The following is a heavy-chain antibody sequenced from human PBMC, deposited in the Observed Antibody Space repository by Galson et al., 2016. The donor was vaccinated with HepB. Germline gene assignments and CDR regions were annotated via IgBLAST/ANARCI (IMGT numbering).Heavy chain of an antibody. V-gene: IGHV1-8*01. D-gene: IGHD5-12*01. CDR2: MNPNSGNT. CDR1: GYTFTSYD. Sequence: SVKVSCKASGYTFTSYDINWVRQATGQGLEWMGWMNPNSGNTGYAQKFQGRVTMTRNTSISTAYMELSSLRSEDTAVYYCARGAARIVGTYDYWGQGTLVTVPS. J-gene: IGHJ4*02. CDR3: ARGAARIVGTYDY.